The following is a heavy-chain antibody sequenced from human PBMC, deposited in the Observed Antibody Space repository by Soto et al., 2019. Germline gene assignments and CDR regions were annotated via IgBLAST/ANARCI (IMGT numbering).Heavy chain of an antibody. V-gene: IGHV4-31*02. D-gene: IGHD3-22*01. CDR1: GGSISSGGYY. J-gene: IGHJ3*02. CDR2: IYYSGST. CDR3: ARDRYYYDSSGYQAGKADDAFDI. Sequence: SLSLTFTVSGGSISSGGYYWSGIHQHPGKGLEWIGYIYYSGSTYYNPSLKSRVTISVDTSKNQFSLKLSSVTAADTAVYYCARDRYYYDSSGYQAGKADDAFDIWGQGTMVTVSS.